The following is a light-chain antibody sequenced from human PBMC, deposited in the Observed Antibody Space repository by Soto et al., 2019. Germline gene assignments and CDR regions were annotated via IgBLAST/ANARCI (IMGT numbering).Light chain of an antibody. CDR2: GAS. Sequence: EIVLTQSPGTLSLSPGERATLSCRASQSVSTNYLAWYQQKPGQAPRLLIYGASSRATGIPDRFSGSGSGTDFTLTISRLEPEYFAVYYCHQYGSAPWTFGQGTKVEVK. J-gene: IGKJ1*01. CDR1: QSVSTNY. CDR3: HQYGSAPWT. V-gene: IGKV3-20*01.